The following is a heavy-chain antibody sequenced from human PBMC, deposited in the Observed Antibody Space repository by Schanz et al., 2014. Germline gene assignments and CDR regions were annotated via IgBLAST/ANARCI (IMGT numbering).Heavy chain of an antibody. CDR3: ARRATSKSRVGDAVDI. Sequence: QVVLMESGGGVVQPGRSVRLSCVASGFTFRSYGMHWVRQAPGKGLNWVAVISSDGTNKYYADSVQGRFTLSKDFSKDTLYLQLTSLRPEDTAVYYCARRATSKSRVGDAVDIWGQGTMVTVSS. CDR2: ISSDGTNK. V-gene: IGHV3-30*03. CDR1: GFTFRSYG. J-gene: IGHJ3*02.